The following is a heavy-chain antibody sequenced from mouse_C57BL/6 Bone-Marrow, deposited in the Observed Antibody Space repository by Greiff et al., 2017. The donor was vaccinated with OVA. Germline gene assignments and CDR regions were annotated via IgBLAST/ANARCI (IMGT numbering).Heavy chain of an antibody. Sequence: EVKLQESGPELVKPVASVKIPCKASGYTFTDYNMDWVKQSHGKSLEWIGDINPNNGGTIYNQKFKGKATLTVDKSSSTAYMELRSLTSEDTAVYYCARPYYGYDELSAWFAYWGQGTLVTVSA. J-gene: IGHJ3*01. CDR3: ARPYYGYDELSAWFAY. D-gene: IGHD2-9*01. CDR1: GYTFTDYN. CDR2: INPNNGGT. V-gene: IGHV1-18*01.